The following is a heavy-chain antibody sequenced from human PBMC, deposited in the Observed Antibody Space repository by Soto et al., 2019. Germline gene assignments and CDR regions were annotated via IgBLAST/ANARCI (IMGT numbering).Heavy chain of an antibody. V-gene: IGHV4-59*01. CDR1: GDSINSYY. CDR3: ARTYDNSGPNSGGYAFDI. Sequence: QVQLQESGPGLVKPSETLSFTCTVSGDSINSYYWSWIRQPPGKGLEWIAYFYKSGTTNYNPSLQSRVNISVDTSKNQFSLKLSAVTAADTAVYYCARTYDNSGPNSGGYAFDIWGQGTMLTVSS. CDR2: FYKSGTT. D-gene: IGHD3-22*01. J-gene: IGHJ3*02.